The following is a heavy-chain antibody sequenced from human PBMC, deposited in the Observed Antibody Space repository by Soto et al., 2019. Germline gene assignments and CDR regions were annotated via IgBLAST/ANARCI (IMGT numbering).Heavy chain of an antibody. D-gene: IGHD1-7*01. CDR2: IYRTGST. CDR3: ASRDPGTSVDY. J-gene: IGHJ4*02. V-gene: IGHV4-4*02. CDR1: GGSFTSNNW. Sequence: NPWETLSLTCAVSGGSFTSNNWWTWVRQPPGQGLEWIGEIYRTGSTNYNPSLKSRVTISLDKSENQFSLKVTSLTAADTAVYYCASRDPGTSVDYWGQRTLLTVSS.